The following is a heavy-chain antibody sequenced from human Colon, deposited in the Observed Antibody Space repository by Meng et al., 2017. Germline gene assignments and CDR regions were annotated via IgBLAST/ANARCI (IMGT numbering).Heavy chain of an antibody. D-gene: IGHD5/OR15-5a*01. CDR2: VKSRTDGGTT. J-gene: IGHJ3*01. CDR1: GINFNNAW. Sequence: GESLKISCAVSGINFNNAWMTWVRQAPGKGLEWVGRVKSRTDGGTTDFAAPVKGRFTISRDDLKNTLFLEMSSLKTGDTAVYFCTTASSPTSGAFDVWGQGTMVTVSS. V-gene: IGHV3-15*01. CDR3: TTASSPTSGAFDV.